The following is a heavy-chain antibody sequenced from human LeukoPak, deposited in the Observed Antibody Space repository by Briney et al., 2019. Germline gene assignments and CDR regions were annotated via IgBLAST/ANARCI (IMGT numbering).Heavy chain of an antibody. CDR3: AYGNYYDSSGLLFDY. D-gene: IGHD3-22*01. Sequence: GGSLRLSCAASGFTFSSYWMSWVRQAPGKGLEWVANIKQDGSEKYYVDSVKGRFTISRDNAKNSLYLQMNSLRAEDTAVYYCAYGNYYDSSGLLFDYWGQGTLVTVSS. J-gene: IGHJ4*02. V-gene: IGHV3-7*01. CDR1: GFTFSSYW. CDR2: IKQDGSEK.